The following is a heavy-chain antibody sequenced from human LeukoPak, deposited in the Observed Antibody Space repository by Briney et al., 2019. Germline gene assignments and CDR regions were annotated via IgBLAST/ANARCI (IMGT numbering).Heavy chain of an antibody. J-gene: IGHJ4*02. Sequence: GGSLRLSCAASGLTFNSYAMNWVRQAPGKGLEWVSAITGSGGRTYYADSVKGRFTISRDNSKNTLYLQMNSLRAEDTAIYYCAKEYTGTFSPFPSYFDNWGQGTLVTVSS. CDR3: AKEYTGTFSPFPSYFDN. D-gene: IGHD1-26*01. CDR2: ITGSGGRT. V-gene: IGHV3-23*01. CDR1: GLTFNSYA.